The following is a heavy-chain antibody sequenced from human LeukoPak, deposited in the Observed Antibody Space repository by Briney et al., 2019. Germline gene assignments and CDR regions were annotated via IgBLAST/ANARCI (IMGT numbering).Heavy chain of an antibody. V-gene: IGHV4-34*01. J-gene: IGHJ4*02. CDR3: ARASYNWNYHFDY. CDR2: INHSGGT. D-gene: IGHD1-7*01. Sequence: SETLSLTCAVYGGSFSGYSWNWIRQPPVKGLEWIGEINHSGGTNYNPSLKSRVTISVDTSKKQFSLKLGSVTAADTAVYYCARASYNWNYHFDYWGQGTLVTVSS. CDR1: GGSFSGYS.